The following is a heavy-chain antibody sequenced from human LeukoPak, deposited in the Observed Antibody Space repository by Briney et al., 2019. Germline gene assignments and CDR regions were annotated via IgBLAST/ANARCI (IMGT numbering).Heavy chain of an antibody. V-gene: IGHV4-30-2*01. J-gene: IGHJ4*02. CDR1: GGSISCGGYS. Sequence: SQTLSLTCAFSGGSISCGGYSGRWIRQPPGKGLEWIGYIYHSGSTYYNPSLKSRVTISVDRSKNQFSLKLSSVTAADTDVYYCATGTTGFDYWGQGTLVTVSS. CDR2: IYHSGST. CDR3: ATGTTGFDY. D-gene: IGHD1-7*01.